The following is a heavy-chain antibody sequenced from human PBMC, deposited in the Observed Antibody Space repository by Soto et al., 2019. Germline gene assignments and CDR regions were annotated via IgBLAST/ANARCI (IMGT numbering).Heavy chain of an antibody. Sequence: QVQLVQSGAEVKKPGSSVKVSCKASGGTFSSYAISWVRQAPGQGLEWMGGIIPIFGTANYAQKFQGRATSTAHESTSPTLLALGSEGSEDTAVYYWARVDGRHCDYAGPCDSGGEGTLVTVSS. V-gene: IGHV1-69*12. CDR3: ARVDGRHCDYAGPCDS. CDR1: GGTFSSYA. J-gene: IGHJ4*02. D-gene: IGHD4-17*01. CDR2: IIPIFGTA.